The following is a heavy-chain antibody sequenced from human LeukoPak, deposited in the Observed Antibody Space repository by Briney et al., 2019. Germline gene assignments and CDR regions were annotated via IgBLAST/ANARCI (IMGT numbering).Heavy chain of an antibody. Sequence: GESLKISCKGSGYRFTSYWIGWVRQMPGKGLEWMGIIYPVDSDTRYSPSFHGQVTISADKSISTAYLQWSSLKASDTAMYYCARHPGDYSYYYYMDVWGKGTTVTVSS. J-gene: IGHJ6*03. CDR2: IYPVDSDT. D-gene: IGHD4-17*01. V-gene: IGHV5-51*01. CDR3: ARHPGDYSYYYYMDV. CDR1: GYRFTSYW.